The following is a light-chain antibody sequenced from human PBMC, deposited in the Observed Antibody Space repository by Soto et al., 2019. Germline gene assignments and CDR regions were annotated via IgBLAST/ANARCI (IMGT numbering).Light chain of an antibody. J-gene: IGLJ1*01. CDR2: NTN. CDR3: VLFMGSGISV. CDR1: SGSVSTSYY. V-gene: IGLV8-61*01. Sequence: QAVVTQEPSFLVSPGGTVTLTCGLSSGSVSTSYYPSWYQQTPGQAPRTLIYNTNTRSSGVPDRFSGSILGNKAALTITGAQADDESDYYCVLFMGSGISVFGTGTKLTVL.